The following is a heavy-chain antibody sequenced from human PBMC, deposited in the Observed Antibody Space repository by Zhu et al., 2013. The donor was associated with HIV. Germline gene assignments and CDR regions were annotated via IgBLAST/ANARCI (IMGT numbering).Heavy chain of an antibody. CDR1: GYTFRNYG. CDR3: ARGTLMD. J-gene: IGHJ4*02. CDR2: ISPYNGRT. D-gene: IGHD2-15*01. V-gene: IGHV1-18*01. Sequence: QVHLVQSGAEVKKSGASVRVSCTTSGYTFRNYGISWVRQAPGQGLEWMGWISPYNGRTNYAQTFQDRFTMTTDTSTNTAYMELRRLRSDDTAVYYCARGTLMDWGQGTLVTVSS.